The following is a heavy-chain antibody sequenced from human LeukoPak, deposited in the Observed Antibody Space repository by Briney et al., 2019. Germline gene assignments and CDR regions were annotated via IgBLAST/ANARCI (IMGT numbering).Heavy chain of an antibody. CDR2: INHSGST. D-gene: IGHD6-6*01. Sequence: SETLSLTCAVYGGSFSGYYWSWIRQPPGKGLEWIGEINHSGSTNYNPSLKSRVTISVDTSKNQFSLKLNSVTAADTAVYYCARGRRQLVRVWFDPWGQGTLVTVSS. J-gene: IGHJ5*02. CDR1: GGSFSGYY. CDR3: ARGRRQLVRVWFDP. V-gene: IGHV4-34*01.